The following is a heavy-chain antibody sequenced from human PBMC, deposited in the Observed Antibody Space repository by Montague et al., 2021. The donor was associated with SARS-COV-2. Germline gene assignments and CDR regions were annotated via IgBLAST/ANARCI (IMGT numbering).Heavy chain of an antibody. Sequence: SRRLSLSASGFTFSSYSMHWVRQAPGKGLEWVAVIWYAGSNKYYADSVKGRFTISRDNSKNTLYLQMNSLRAEDTAVYYCAQIDYGSGSYYNYYYGMDVWGQGTTVTGSS. CDR3: AQIDYGSGSYYNYYYGMDV. J-gene: IGHJ6*02. V-gene: IGHV3-33*01. CDR2: IWYAGSNK. D-gene: IGHD3-10*01. CDR1: GFTFSSYS.